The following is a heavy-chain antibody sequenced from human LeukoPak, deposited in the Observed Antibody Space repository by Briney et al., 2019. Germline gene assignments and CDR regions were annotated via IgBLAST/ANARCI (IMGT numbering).Heavy chain of an antibody. J-gene: IGHJ5*02. CDR2: ISTYNGNT. D-gene: IGHD1-1*01. CDR1: GYTFTNYG. V-gene: IGHV1-18*01. CDR3: ARDQLSRGVWFDP. Sequence: ASVNVSCKASGYTFTNYGISWVRQAPGQGLEWMGWISTYNGNTNYAQKLQGRVTMTTEISTSTAYMELRSLRSDDTAVYYCARDQLSRGVWFDPWGQGTLVTVSS.